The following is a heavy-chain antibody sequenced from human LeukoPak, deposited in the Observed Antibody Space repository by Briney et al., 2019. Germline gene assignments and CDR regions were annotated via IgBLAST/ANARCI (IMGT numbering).Heavy chain of an antibody. V-gene: IGHV4-59*08. CDR3: ARRRYTSGYLDY. J-gene: IGHJ4*02. CDR2: IYYSGST. D-gene: IGHD5-12*01. CDR1: GGSISSYY. Sequence: SETLSLTCTVSGGSISSYYWSWIRQPPGKGLEWIGYIYYSGSTNYNPSLKSRVTISVDTSKNQFSLKLSSVTAADTAVYYCARRRYTSGYLDYWGQGTLVTVSS.